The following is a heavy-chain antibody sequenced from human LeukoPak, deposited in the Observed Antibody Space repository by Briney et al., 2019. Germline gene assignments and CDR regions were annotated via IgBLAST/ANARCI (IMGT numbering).Heavy chain of an antibody. V-gene: IGHV3-23*01. Sequence: GGSLRLSCVASGPTFSSYGMTWVRQAPGKGLEWVSGISGSGGGTYYADSVKGRFTISRDNSKNTLYLQMNSLRAEDTAVYYCAKTGGGSWNYFDYWGQGTLVTVSS. CDR2: ISGSGGGT. J-gene: IGHJ4*02. CDR3: AKTGGGSWNYFDY. D-gene: IGHD6-13*01. CDR1: GPTFSSYG.